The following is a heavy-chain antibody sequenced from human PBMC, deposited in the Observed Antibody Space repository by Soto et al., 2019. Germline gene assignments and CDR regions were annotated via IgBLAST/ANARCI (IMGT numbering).Heavy chain of an antibody. CDR1: GRSFSGYY. D-gene: IGHD3-16*02. J-gene: IGHJ4*02. Sequence: SETLSLLCDVYGRSFSGYYLSWLRQPPGKGLQWIGESNHSGSTNYNPSLKSRNTISVDTSKNQCSLKLSSETPADTAVYYCARGKLSDYVWGSYRYHFDYWGQGTVVTVYS. V-gene: IGHV4-34*01. CDR2: SNHSGST. CDR3: ARGKLSDYVWGSYRYHFDY.